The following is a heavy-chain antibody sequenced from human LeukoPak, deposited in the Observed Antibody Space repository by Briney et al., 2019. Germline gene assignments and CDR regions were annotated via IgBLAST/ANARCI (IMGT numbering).Heavy chain of an antibody. CDR3: ARDEYYDSSGYTS. CDR1: GFTFRSYS. Sequence: GGALRLSCAASGFTFRSYSMTWVRQAPGKGVEWLSYISSSGSTIYYADSVKGRFTISRDNAKNSLYLQMNSLRAEGTAVYYCARDEYYDSSGYTSWGQGTLVTVSS. V-gene: IGHV3-48*01. J-gene: IGHJ4*02. CDR2: ISSSGSTI. D-gene: IGHD3-22*01.